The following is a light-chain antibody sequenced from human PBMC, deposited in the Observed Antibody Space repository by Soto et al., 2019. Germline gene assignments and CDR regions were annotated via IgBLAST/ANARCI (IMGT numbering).Light chain of an antibody. CDR1: QSISSW. CDR2: KAS. CDR3: QRYNSYSRT. V-gene: IGKV1-5*03. Sequence: DIQMTQSPSTLSASVGDRVTITCRASQSISSWLAWYQQKPGKAPKLLIYKASSLESGVPSRFSGSGSGTEFTLTISGLQPDDFATYYCQRYNSYSRTFGQGTKVDIK. J-gene: IGKJ1*01.